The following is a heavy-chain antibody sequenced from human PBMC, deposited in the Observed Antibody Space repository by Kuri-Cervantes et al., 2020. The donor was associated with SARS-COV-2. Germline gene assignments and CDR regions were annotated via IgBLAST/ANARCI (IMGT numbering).Heavy chain of an antibody. CDR2: IYSGGST. V-gene: IGHV3-53*01. CDR1: GFTVSSNY. Sequence: GESLKISCAASGFTVSSNYTSWVRQAPGKGLEWVSVIYSGGSTYYADSVKGRFTISRDNSKNTLYLQMNSLRAEDTALYYCARERGLRGWFDPWGQGTLVTVSS. J-gene: IGHJ5*02. CDR3: ARERGLRGWFDP.